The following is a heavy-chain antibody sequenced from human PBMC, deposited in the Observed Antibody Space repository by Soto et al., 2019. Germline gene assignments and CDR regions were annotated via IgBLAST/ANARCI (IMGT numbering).Heavy chain of an antibody. V-gene: IGHV1-46*03. CDR3: ARGGHIAVVTASFDY. J-gene: IGHJ4*02. CDR2: INPSGGGT. D-gene: IGHD2-21*02. Sequence: GASVKASCKASGYTFTSYYMHWVRQAPGQGLEWMGVINPSGGGTTYAQKFLGRVTVTRDTSTTTVFMELSSLRSDDTAVYYCARGGHIAVVTASFDYWGQGTLVTVSS. CDR1: GYTFTSYY.